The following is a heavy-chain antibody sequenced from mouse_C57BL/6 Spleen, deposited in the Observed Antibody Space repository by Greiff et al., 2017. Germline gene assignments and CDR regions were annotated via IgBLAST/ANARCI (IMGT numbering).Heavy chain of an antibody. CDR1: GYTFTSYW. CDR2: INPSNGGT. Sequence: VQLQQPGTELVKPGASVKLSCKASGYTFTSYWMHWVKQRPGQGLEWIGNINPSNGGTNYNEKFKSKATLTVDKSSSTAYMQLSSLTSEDSAVYYCAREGRALYWYFDVWGTGTTVTVSS. CDR3: AREGRALYWYFDV. D-gene: IGHD3-1*01. V-gene: IGHV1-53*01. J-gene: IGHJ1*03.